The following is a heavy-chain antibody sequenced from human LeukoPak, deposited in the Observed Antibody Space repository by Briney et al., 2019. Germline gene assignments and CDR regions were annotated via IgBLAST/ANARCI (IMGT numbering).Heavy chain of an antibody. V-gene: IGHV4-59*12. Sequence: PSETLSLTCTVSGGSISSYYWSWIRQPPGKGLEWVGYIYYSGSTNYNPSLKSRVTISVDTSKNQFSLKLSSVTAADTAVYYCARGRPMVYAIRDYYYYYMDVWGKGTTVTISS. CDR1: GGSISSYY. CDR2: IYYSGST. CDR3: ARGRPMVYAIRDYYYYYMDV. D-gene: IGHD2-8*01. J-gene: IGHJ6*03.